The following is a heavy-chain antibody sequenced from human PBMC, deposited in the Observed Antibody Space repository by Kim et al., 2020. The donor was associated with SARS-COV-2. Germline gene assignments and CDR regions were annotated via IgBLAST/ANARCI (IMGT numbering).Heavy chain of an antibody. CDR3: ARDLLSFIRGWAY. V-gene: IGHV3-48*02. J-gene: IGHJ4*02. D-gene: IGHD3-10*01. Sequence: YADSVKGRFTISRDNAKNSLYLQMNSLTDEDTAVYYCARDLLSFIRGWAYWGQGTLVTVSS.